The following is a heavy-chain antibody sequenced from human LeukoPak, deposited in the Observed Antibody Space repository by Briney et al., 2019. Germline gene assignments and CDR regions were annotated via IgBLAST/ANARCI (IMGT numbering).Heavy chain of an antibody. V-gene: IGHV3-74*01. CDR1: GFTFSSYW. CDR3: ARIFWSGYSYDAFDI. CDR2: INSDGSST. Sequence: GGSLRLSCAASGFTFSSYWMHWVRQAPGKGLVWVSRINSDGSSTNYADFVKGRFTISRDNAKNTLYLQMNSLRAEDTAVYYCARIFWSGYSYDAFDIWGQGTMVTVSS. J-gene: IGHJ3*02. D-gene: IGHD3-3*01.